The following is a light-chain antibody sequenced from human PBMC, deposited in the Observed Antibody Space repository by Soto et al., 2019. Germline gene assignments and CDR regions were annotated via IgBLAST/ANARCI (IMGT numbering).Light chain of an antibody. J-gene: IGKJ1*01. Sequence: DIQITQSPSPLSASVGYIVTITCGASQDISAWLAWYQQKPGKPPKLVIYKATALETGVPSRFSGSGSGTEFTLTISSLQTDAFTTYSCKQYSAFPWTFGKGTMVDLK. CDR1: QDISAW. CDR2: KAT. CDR3: KQYSAFPWT. V-gene: IGKV1-5*03.